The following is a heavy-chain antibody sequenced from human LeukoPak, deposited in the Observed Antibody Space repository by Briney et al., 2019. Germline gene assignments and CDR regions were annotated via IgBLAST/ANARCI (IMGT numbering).Heavy chain of an antibody. CDR1: GYTFTGYY. V-gene: IGHV1-2*02. Sequence: ASVKVSCKASGYTFTGYYMHWLRQAPGQGLEWMGWINPNSGGTNYAQKFQGRVTMTRDTSISTAYMELSRLRSDDTAVYYCARSRTSIEIDAFDIWGQGTMVTVSS. CDR3: ARSRTSIEIDAFDI. CDR2: INPNSGGT. D-gene: IGHD6-6*01. J-gene: IGHJ3*02.